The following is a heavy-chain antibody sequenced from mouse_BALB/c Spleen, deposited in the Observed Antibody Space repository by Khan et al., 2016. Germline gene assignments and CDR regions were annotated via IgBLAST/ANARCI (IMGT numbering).Heavy chain of an antibody. CDR3: ARSQLRLRFAY. CDR1: GYTFTDYY. CDR2: IYPGSGNT. V-gene: IGHV1-84*02. D-gene: IGHD3-1*01. Sequence: QVQLQQSGPELVKPGASVKISCKASGYTFTDYYVNWVKQKPGQGLEWIGWIYPGSGNTKYNEKFKGKATLTVDTSYSTAYMQFSSLTSEDTSVCFCARSQLRLRFAYWGQGTLVTVSA. J-gene: IGHJ3*01.